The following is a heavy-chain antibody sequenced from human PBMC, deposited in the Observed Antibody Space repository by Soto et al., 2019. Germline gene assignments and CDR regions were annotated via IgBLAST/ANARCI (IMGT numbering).Heavy chain of an antibody. CDR3: ARDFAWAFDY. D-gene: IGHD1-26*01. J-gene: IGHJ4*02. CDR1: GFTFSSYS. CDR2: ISSNSRFI. Sequence: EVQLVESGGGLVQPGGSLRLSCVASGFTFSSYSMNWVRQAPGKGLEWVSYISSNSRFIHYAASVKGGSTISRDNAKNSLNRQMNSLRDEDTVGYYGARDFAWAFDYGGQGTLLTVSP. V-gene: IGHV3-48*02.